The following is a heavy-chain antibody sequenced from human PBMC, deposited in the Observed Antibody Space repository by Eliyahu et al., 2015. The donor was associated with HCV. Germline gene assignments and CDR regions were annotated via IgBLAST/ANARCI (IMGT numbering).Heavy chain of an antibody. Sequence: VQLVESGEVLVQPGESLRLTCEAAGFTVSKAYMSWVRQAPGKGLEGVSILYSSGQTYYADSLQDRFTISRDSSKNTLFLQLNNLRAEDTALYYCARNSYDIRYGYYFDLWGRGTLVTVSS. D-gene: IGHD2-15*01. CDR1: GFTVSKAY. J-gene: IGHJ2*01. V-gene: IGHV3-66*01. CDR3: ARNSYDIRYGYYFDL. CDR2: LYSSGQT.